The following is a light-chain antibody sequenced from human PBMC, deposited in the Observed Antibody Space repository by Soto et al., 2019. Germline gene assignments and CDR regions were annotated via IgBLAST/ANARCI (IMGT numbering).Light chain of an antibody. CDR1: QSISSW. V-gene: IGKV1-5*01. J-gene: IGKJ1*01. CDR3: QQYNSWT. Sequence: DIQMTQSPSTLSASVGDRVTITCRASQSISSWLAWYQQKPGKATKLLIYDASSLESGVPSRFSGSGSGTEFTLTISSLQPDDFATYYCQQYNSWTFGQGTKVDIK. CDR2: DAS.